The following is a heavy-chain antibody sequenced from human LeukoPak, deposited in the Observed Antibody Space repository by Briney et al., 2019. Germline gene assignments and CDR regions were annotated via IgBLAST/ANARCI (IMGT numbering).Heavy chain of an antibody. D-gene: IGHD4-23*01. CDR3: AREAPDYSGKKYHFDY. J-gene: IGHJ4*02. CDR2: INPNSGGT. CDR1: GYTFTGHY. V-gene: IGHV1-2*02. Sequence: GASVKVSCKASGYTFTGHYLNWVRQAPGQGLEWMGWINPNSGGTNYAQKFQGRVTMTRDTSISTAYMELSRLRSDDTALYYCAREAPDYSGKKYHFDYWGQGFLVTVSS.